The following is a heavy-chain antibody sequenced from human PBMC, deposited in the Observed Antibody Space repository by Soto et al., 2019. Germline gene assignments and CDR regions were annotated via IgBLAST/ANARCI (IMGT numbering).Heavy chain of an antibody. D-gene: IGHD2-21*01. V-gene: IGHV4-34*01. Sequence: SETLSLTCAVYGGSFSGYYWSWLRQPPGKGLEWIGEINHSGSTNYNPSLKSRVTISVDTSKNQFSLKLSSVTAADTAVYYCARASNSPGGEDYYYLDVWGKGTTVTVSS. CDR3: ARASNSPGGEDYYYLDV. CDR2: INHSGST. CDR1: GGSFSGYY. J-gene: IGHJ6*03.